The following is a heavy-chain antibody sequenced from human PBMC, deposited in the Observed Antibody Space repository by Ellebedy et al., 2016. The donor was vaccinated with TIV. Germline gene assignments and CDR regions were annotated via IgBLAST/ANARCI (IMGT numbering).Heavy chain of an antibody. CDR3: ASRPSYDSSGYYDY. J-gene: IGHJ4*02. CDR2: IYYSGST. Sequence: SETLSLXXTVSGGSISSGGYYWSWIRQHPGKGLEWIGYIYYSGSTYYNPSLKSRVTISVDTSKNQFSLKLSSVTAADTAVYYCASRPSYDSSGYYDYWGQGTLVTVSS. CDR1: GGSISSGGYY. D-gene: IGHD3-22*01. V-gene: IGHV4-31*03.